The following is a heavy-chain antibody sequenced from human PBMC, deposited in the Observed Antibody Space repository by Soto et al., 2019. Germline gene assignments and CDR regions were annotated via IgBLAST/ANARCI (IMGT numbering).Heavy chain of an antibody. V-gene: IGHV3-53*01. CDR2: LYDLDGT. Sequence: DVHLVASGGGLIQPGESLRLSCAAFGFTVSGKKYVAWVRQAPGKGLEWVSALYDLDGTYYADSVKGRFTISRDNAKNSLYLQMNSLRAEDTAVYYCARVAKNLGYCFDYWGQGTLVTVSS. CDR1: GFTVSGKKY. D-gene: IGHD3-16*01. CDR3: ARVAKNLGYCFDY. J-gene: IGHJ4*02.